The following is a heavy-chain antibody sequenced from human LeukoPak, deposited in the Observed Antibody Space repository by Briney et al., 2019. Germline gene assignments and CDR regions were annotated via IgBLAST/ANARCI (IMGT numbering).Heavy chain of an antibody. Sequence: SETLSLTCTVSGGSISSSSYYWGWIRQPPGKGLEWIGSIYYSGSTYYNPSLKSRVTISVDTSKNQFSLKLSSVTAADTAVYYCARGSFEGRRIMITFGGGIATWGQGTLVTVSS. D-gene: IGHD3-16*02. CDR1: GGSISSSSYY. V-gene: IGHV4-39*01. J-gene: IGHJ5*02. CDR2: IYYSGST. CDR3: ARGSFEGRRIMITFGGGIAT.